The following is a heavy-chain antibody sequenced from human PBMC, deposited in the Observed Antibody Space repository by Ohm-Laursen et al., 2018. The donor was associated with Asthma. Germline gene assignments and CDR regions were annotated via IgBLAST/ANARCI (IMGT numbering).Heavy chain of an antibody. Sequence: SLRLSCAASGFIFSNYGMHWVRQAPGKGLEWVAIIWYDGSNKYYADSVKGRFTISRDNSKNTLYLQMNSLRAEDTAVYYCARMGIMITFGGAQHWGQGTLVTVSS. D-gene: IGHD3-16*01. CDR2: IWYDGSNK. V-gene: IGHV3-33*01. CDR3: ARMGIMITFGGAQH. J-gene: IGHJ1*01. CDR1: GFIFSNYG.